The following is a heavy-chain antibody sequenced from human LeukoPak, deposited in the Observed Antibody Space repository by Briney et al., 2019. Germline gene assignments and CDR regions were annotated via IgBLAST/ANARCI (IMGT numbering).Heavy chain of an antibody. CDR2: ISDSGGRT. CDR3: AKRGVVIRVILVGFHKEAYYFDS. V-gene: IGHV3-23*01. J-gene: IGHJ4*02. CDR1: GVTLSNYG. Sequence: GGSLRLSCAVSGVTLSNYGMSWVRQAPGKGLEWVAGISDSGGRTNYADSVKGRFTISRDNPKNTLYLQMNSPRAADTAVYFCAKRGVVIRVILVGFHKEAYYFDSWGQGALVTVSS. D-gene: IGHD3-22*01.